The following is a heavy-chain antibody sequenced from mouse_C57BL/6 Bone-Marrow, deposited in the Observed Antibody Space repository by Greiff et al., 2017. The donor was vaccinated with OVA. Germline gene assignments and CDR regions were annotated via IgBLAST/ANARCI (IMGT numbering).Heavy chain of an antibody. CDR2: ISDGGSYT. CDR1: GFTFSSYA. Sequence: EVKLVESGGGLVKPGGSLKLSCAASGFTFSSYAMSWVRQTPEKRLEWVATISDGGSYTYYPDNVKGRFTISRDNAKNNLYLQMSQLKSEDTAMYYCARAPLLRYWYFDVWGTGTTVTVSS. D-gene: IGHD1-2*01. V-gene: IGHV5-4*03. J-gene: IGHJ1*03. CDR3: ARAPLLRYWYFDV.